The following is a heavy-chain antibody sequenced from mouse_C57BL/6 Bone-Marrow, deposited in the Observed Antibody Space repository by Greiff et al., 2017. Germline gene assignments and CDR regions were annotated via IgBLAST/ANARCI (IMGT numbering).Heavy chain of an antibody. J-gene: IGHJ1*03. Sequence: QVQLQQPGAELVRPGTSVKLSCKASGYTFTSYWMHWVKQRPGQGLEWIGVIDPSDSYTNYNQKFKGKATVTVDTSSSTAYMQLSSLTSEDSAVYYCARGELGTVVDFDVWGTGTTVTVSS. CDR2: IDPSDSYT. D-gene: IGHD1-1*01. V-gene: IGHV1-59*01. CDR1: GYTFTSYW. CDR3: ARGELGTVVDFDV.